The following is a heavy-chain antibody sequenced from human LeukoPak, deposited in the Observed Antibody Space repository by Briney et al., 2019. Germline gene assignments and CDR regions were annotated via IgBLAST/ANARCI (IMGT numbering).Heavy chain of an antibody. CDR1: GGSISSYY. V-gene: IGHV4-4*02. CDR3: ARGWAFDI. D-gene: IGHD5-24*01. J-gene: IGHJ3*02. CDR2: IYHSGST. Sequence: SETLSLTCTVSGGSISSYYWSWVRQPPGKGLEWIGEIYHSGSTNYNPSLKSRVTISVDKSKNQFSLKLSSVTAADTAVYYCARGWAFDIWGQGTMVTVSS.